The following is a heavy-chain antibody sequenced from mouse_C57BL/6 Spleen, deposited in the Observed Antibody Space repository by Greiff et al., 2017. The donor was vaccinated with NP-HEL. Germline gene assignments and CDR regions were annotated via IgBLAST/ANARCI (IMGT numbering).Heavy chain of an antibody. J-gene: IGHJ3*01. Sequence: EVQLQQSGAELVRPGASVKLSCTASGFNIKDDYMHWVKQRPEQGLEWIGWIDPENGDTEYASKFQGKATITADTSFNTAYLQLSSLTSEDTAVYYCTSVYDGYAAWFAYWGQGTLVTVSA. V-gene: IGHV14-4*01. CDR2: IDPENGDT. CDR1: GFNIKDDY. D-gene: IGHD2-3*01. CDR3: TSVYDGYAAWFAY.